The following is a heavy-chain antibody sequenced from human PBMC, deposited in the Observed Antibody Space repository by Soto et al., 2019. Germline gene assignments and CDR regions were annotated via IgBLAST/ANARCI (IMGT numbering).Heavy chain of an antibody. CDR1: GYTFTSYY. Sequence: GASVKVSCKASGYTFTSYYIHWVRQAPGRGLEWMGIINPSGGSTSYAQKFQGRVTMTRDTSTSTVYMELSSLRSEDTAVYYCASAATKYFFDYWGQGTLVTSPQ. J-gene: IGHJ4*02. CDR3: ASAATKYFFDY. D-gene: IGHD2-15*01. V-gene: IGHV1-46*03. CDR2: INPSGGST.